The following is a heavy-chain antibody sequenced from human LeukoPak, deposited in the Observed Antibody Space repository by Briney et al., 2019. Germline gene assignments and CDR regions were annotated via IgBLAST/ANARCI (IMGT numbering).Heavy chain of an antibody. CDR2: IIPIFGTA. V-gene: IGHV1-69*05. D-gene: IGHD4-17*01. J-gene: IGHJ5*02. CDR3: ARSMTTVTSGWFDP. Sequence: SVKVSCKASGGTFSSYAISWVRQAPGQGLEWTGRIIPIFGTANYAQKFQGRVTITTDESTSTAYMELSSLRSEDTAVYYCARSMTTVTSGWFDPWGQGTLVTVSS. CDR1: GGTFSSYA.